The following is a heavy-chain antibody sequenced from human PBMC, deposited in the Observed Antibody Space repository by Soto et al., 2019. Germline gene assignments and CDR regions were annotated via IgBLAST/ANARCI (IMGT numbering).Heavy chain of an antibody. V-gene: IGHV3-23*01. D-gene: IGHD3-22*01. J-gene: IGHJ6*02. CDR1: GFTFSSYA. CDR3: ARASPKIVVVTPYGMDV. CDR2: ISGSGGST. Sequence: EVQLLESGGGLVQPGGSLRLSCAASGFTFSSYAMSWVRQAPGKGLEWVSAISGSGGSTYYADSVKGRFTISRDNSKNTLYLQMNSLRAEDTAVYYCARASPKIVVVTPYGMDVWGQGTTVTVSS.